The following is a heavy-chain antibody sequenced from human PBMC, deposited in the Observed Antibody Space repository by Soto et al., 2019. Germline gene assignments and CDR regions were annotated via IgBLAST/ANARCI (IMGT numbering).Heavy chain of an antibody. CDR3: ARSYYDSSGYWRYYGMDV. CDR1: GGTFSSYA. J-gene: IGHJ6*02. Sequence: QVQLVQSGAEVKKPGSSVKVSCKASGGTFSSYAISWVRQAPGQGLEWMGGIIPIFGTANYAQKFQGRVTIPADESTSTAYMELSSLRSEDTAVYYCARSYYDSSGYWRYYGMDVWGQGTTVTVSS. D-gene: IGHD3-22*01. CDR2: IIPIFGTA. V-gene: IGHV1-69*01.